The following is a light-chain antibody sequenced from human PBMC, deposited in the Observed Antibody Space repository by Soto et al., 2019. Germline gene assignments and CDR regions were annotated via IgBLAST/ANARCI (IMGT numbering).Light chain of an antibody. J-gene: IGLJ1*01. V-gene: IGLV1-47*01. CDR2: RDN. Sequence: QSVLTQPPSVSGTPGQRVTISCSGGISNIATNYVHWFQQLPGTTPKVLSNRDNQRPSGVLDRFSGSKSGTSAALAISGLRSEDEAEYYCAAWDDTVRSYVFGTGTKVTVL. CDR3: AAWDDTVRSYV. CDR1: ISNIATNY.